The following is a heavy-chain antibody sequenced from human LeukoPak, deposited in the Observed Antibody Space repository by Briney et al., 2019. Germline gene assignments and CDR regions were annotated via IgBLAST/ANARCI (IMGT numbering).Heavy chain of an antibody. D-gene: IGHD1-26*01. V-gene: IGHV4-4*07. CDR3: ARHLGNYYRNWFDP. CDR2: IYISGST. J-gene: IGHJ5*02. Sequence: SETLSLICTVSGASISNYYWSWIRQPAGKGLEWIGRIYISGSTNYNPSLKSRVTLSVDTSKNQFSLKLSSVTAADTAVYYCARHLGNYYRNWFDPWGQGTLVTVSS. CDR1: GASISNYY.